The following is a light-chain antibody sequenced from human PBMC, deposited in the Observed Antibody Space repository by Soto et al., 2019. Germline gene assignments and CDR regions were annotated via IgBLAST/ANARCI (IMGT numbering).Light chain of an antibody. CDR1: SSDVGGYNY. Sequence: QSVLTQPASVSGSPGQSITISCTGTSSDVGGYNYVSWYQQHPGKAPQLMIYDVSNRPSGVSNRFSGSKSGNTASLTISGLQAEDEADYYCSSYTSSSTYYVFGPGTKFPVL. CDR2: DVS. V-gene: IGLV2-14*01. J-gene: IGLJ1*01. CDR3: SSYTSSSTYYV.